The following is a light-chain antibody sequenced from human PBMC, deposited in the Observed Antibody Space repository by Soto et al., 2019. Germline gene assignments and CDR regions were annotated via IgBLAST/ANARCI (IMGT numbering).Light chain of an antibody. CDR2: DIF. J-gene: IGKJ4*01. CDR1: QSVGSD. Sequence: EIGMTQSPATLSMSPGERATLSCRASQSVGSDLAWYQQKPGQAPRLVTYDIFTRATGVPTRISGSGSGTKFTLTIRVLPSEDFAVYYCRHYNSWPLTFCGGSKVDIK. CDR3: RHYNSWPLT. V-gene: IGKV3D-15*01.